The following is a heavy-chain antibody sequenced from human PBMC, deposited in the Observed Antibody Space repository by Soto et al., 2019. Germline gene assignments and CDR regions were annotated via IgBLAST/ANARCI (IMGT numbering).Heavy chain of an antibody. D-gene: IGHD3-10*01. J-gene: IGHJ5*02. Sequence: SETLSLTCAVSGYSISSGYYWGWIRQPPGKGLEWIGSIYHSGSTYYNPSLKSRVTISVDTSKNQFSLKLSSVTAADTAVYYCARALGGDQSNWFDPWGQGTLVTVSS. V-gene: IGHV4-38-2*01. CDR1: GYSISSGYY. CDR2: IYHSGST. CDR3: ARALGGDQSNWFDP.